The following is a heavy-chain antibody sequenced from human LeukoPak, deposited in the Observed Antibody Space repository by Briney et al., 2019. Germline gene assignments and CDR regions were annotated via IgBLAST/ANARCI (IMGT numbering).Heavy chain of an antibody. J-gene: IGHJ6*02. Sequence: GGSLRLSCAASGFAFWDYSMNWVRQAPGKGLEWVSTIDSRSSDIHYADSVRGRLTISRDNAKNSLYLQMNSLRAEDTAVYYCVTDWGGYGLDVWGQGTTVTVS. CDR1: GFAFWDYS. D-gene: IGHD3-16*01. V-gene: IGHV3-21*01. CDR3: VTDWGGYGLDV. CDR2: IDSRSSDI.